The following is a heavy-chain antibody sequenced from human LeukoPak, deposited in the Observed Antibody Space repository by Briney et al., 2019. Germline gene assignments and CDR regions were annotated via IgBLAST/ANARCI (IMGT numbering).Heavy chain of an antibody. CDR3: AKSFRDILTRYYTKGDYYYMDV. Sequence: GGSLRLSCAASGFTFSSYGMHWVRQAPGKGLEWVAFIGFDGSNKYYADSVKGRFTISRDNSKNTLYLQMNSLRAEDTAVYYCAKSFRDILTRYYTKGDYYYMDVWGKGTTVTISS. J-gene: IGHJ6*03. CDR2: IGFDGSNK. D-gene: IGHD3-9*01. CDR1: GFTFSSYG. V-gene: IGHV3-30*02.